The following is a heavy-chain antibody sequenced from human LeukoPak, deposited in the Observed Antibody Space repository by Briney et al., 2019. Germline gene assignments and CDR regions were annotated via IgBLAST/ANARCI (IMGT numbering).Heavy chain of an antibody. CDR3: AKDLKGYCGGDCYSSVPFL. Sequence: GGSLRLSCAASGFTFSSYGMHWVRQAPGKGLEWVAVISYDGSNKYYADSVKGRFTISRDNSKNTLYLQMNSLRAEDTAVYYCAKDLKGYCGGDCYSSVPFLWGQGTLVTVSS. D-gene: IGHD2-21*02. CDR2: ISYDGSNK. J-gene: IGHJ4*02. CDR1: GFTFSSYG. V-gene: IGHV3-30*18.